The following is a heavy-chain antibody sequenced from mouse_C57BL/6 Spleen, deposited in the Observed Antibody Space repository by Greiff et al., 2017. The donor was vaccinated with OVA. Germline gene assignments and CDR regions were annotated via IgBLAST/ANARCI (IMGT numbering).Heavy chain of an antibody. Sequence: VQLQQSGAELVMPGASVKLSCKASGYTFTSYWMHWVKPRPGQGLEWIGEIDPSDSYTNYNQKFKGKSTLTVDKSSSTAYMQLSSLTSEDAAVYYCARTGYYGSSSWNFDVWGTGTTVTVSS. CDR3: ARTGYYGSSSWNFDV. CDR2: IDPSDSYT. CDR1: GYTFTSYW. V-gene: IGHV1-69*01. J-gene: IGHJ1*03. D-gene: IGHD1-1*01.